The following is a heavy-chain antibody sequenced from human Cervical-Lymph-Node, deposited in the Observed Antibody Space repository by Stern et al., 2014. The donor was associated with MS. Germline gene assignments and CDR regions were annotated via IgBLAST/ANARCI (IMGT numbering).Heavy chain of an antibody. D-gene: IGHD2-15*01. Sequence: EVQLVESGGGLVQPGGSLRLSCAASGFTFSRSWMSWVRQAPGKGLEWVANIKQDGSEKNYVDSVKGRFTISRDNAKNSLYLQMNSLRAEDTAMYYCAREGYCDYWGHGTLVTVSS. CDR3: AREGYCDY. J-gene: IGHJ4*01. V-gene: IGHV3-7*01. CDR1: GFTFSRSW. CDR2: IKQDGSEK.